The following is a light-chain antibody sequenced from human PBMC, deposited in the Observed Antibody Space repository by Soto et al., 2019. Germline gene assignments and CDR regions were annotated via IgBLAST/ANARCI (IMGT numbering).Light chain of an antibody. CDR3: QQYNNWPV. V-gene: IGKV3-15*01. CDR1: QSVSSN. Sequence: EIVMMQSPATLSVSPGERATLSCRASQSVSSNLAWYQQKPGQAPRLLIYAASTRATGIPARFSGSGSGTEFTLTISSLQSEDFAVYYCQQYNNWPVFGQGTKVDIK. CDR2: AAS. J-gene: IGKJ1*01.